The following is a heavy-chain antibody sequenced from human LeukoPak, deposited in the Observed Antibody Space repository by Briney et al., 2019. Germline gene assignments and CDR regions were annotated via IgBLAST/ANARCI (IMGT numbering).Heavy chain of an antibody. D-gene: IGHD5-24*01. CDR1: GYSFTSYW. Sequence: GESLKISCKGSGYSFTSYWIGWVRQMPGKGLEWMGIIHPGDSDTRYSPSFQGRVTISADKSISTAYLQWSSLKASDTAMYYCARRVEMATIRSSWFDPWGQGTLVTVSS. CDR2: IHPGDSDT. J-gene: IGHJ5*02. CDR3: ARRVEMATIRSSWFDP. V-gene: IGHV5-51*01.